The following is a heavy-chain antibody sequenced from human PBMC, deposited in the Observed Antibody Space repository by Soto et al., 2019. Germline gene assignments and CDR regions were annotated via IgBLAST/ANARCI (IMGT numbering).Heavy chain of an antibody. J-gene: IGHJ4*02. CDR2: ISAYNGNT. Sequence: QVQLVQSGAEVKKPGASVKVSCKASGYTFTSYGIIWVRQAPGQGLEWMGWISAYNGNTHYAQKLQGRVTMTTDTSTSTAYVELRSLRSDATAVYYCARDRGSYALDSWGQGTLVTVSS. D-gene: IGHD1-26*01. CDR1: GYTFTSYG. CDR3: ARDRGSYALDS. V-gene: IGHV1-18*01.